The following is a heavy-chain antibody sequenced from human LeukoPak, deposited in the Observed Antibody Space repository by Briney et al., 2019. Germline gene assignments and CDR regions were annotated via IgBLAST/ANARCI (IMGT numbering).Heavy chain of an antibody. CDR2: ISYDGSNK. V-gene: IGHV3-30*18. CDR1: GFTFSSYG. Sequence: GGSLRLSCAASGFTFSSYGMHWVRQAPGKGLEWVAVISYDGSNKYYADSVKGRFTISRDNSKNTLYLQMNSLRAEDTAVYYCAKDLRGYSYGLRNNWFDPWGQGTLVTVSS. CDR3: AKDLRGYSYGLRNNWFDP. J-gene: IGHJ5*02. D-gene: IGHD5-18*01.